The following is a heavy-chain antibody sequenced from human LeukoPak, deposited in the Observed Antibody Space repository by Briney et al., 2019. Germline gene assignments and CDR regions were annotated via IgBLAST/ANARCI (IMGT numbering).Heavy chain of an antibody. D-gene: IGHD3-10*02. Sequence: SETLSLTCTVSGGSISSYYWNWIRQPPGKGLEWIGYIYYSGSSNYNPSLKSRVTISVDMSKNQFSPKLRSVTAADTAVYYCAAYVPGKGMDVWGQGTTVTVSS. V-gene: IGHV4-59*08. CDR1: GGSISSYY. J-gene: IGHJ6*02. CDR3: AAYVPGKGMDV. CDR2: IYYSGSS.